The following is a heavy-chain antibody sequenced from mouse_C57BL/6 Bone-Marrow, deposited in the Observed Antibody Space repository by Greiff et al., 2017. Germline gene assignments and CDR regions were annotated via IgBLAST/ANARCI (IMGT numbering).Heavy chain of an antibody. CDR2: SRNKANDYTT. Sequence: EVMLVESGGGLVQSGRSLRLSCATSGFPFSDFYMEWVRQAPGKGLEWIAASRNKANDYTTEYSASVKGRFIVSRDISQSILYLQMNALRAEDTAIYYCARDYYGSPFAYWGQGALVTVSA. V-gene: IGHV7-1*01. D-gene: IGHD1-1*01. CDR3: ARDYYGSPFAY. J-gene: IGHJ3*01. CDR1: GFPFSDFY.